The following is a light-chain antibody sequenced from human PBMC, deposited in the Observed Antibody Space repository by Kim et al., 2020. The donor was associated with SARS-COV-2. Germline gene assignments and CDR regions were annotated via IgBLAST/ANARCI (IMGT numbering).Light chain of an antibody. CDR2: DVF. J-gene: IGKJ2*01. CDR3: QQYDNSPYN. CDR1: RRVNSNN. Sequence: EIVLTQSPGTLSLSPGERVTLSCRASRRVNSNNLAWFQQRRGQAPRLLIYDVFKRATGIPDRFSGSGSGTDFTLTITTLEPEDFAVYYCQQYDNSPYNFGQGTKLDI. V-gene: IGKV3-20*01.